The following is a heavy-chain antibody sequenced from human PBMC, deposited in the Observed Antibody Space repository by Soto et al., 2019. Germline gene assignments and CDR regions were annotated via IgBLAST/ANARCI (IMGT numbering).Heavy chain of an antibody. J-gene: IGHJ6*02. Sequence: EVQLLESGGGLVQPGGSLRLSCAASGFTFSSYAMSWFRQAPGKGLEWVSAISGSGGSTYYADSVKGLFTISRYNYKNTLYLQMNSLRAEDTAVYYCAKRSAVALTGENYYYYGMDVWGQGTTVTVSS. V-gene: IGHV3-23*01. D-gene: IGHD6-19*01. CDR2: ISGSGGST. CDR3: AKRSAVALTGENYYYYGMDV. CDR1: GFTFSSYA.